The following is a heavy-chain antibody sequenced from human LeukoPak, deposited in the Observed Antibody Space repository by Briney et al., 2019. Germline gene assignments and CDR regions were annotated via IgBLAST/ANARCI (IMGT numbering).Heavy chain of an antibody. CDR3: ARPGLITFGNWFDP. Sequence: GGSLRLSCAASGFTFSSYSMNWVRQAPGKGLEWVSSISSSSSYIYYADSVKGRFTISRDDAKNSLYLQMNSLRAEDTAVYYCARPGLITFGNWFDPWGQGTLVTVSS. J-gene: IGHJ5*02. V-gene: IGHV3-21*01. D-gene: IGHD3-16*01. CDR2: ISSSSSYI. CDR1: GFTFSSYS.